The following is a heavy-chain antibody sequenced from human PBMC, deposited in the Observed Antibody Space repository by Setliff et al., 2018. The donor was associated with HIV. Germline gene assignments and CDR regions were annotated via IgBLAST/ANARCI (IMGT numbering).Heavy chain of an antibody. D-gene: IGHD3-16*01. CDR2: THTTGST. CDR3: AKRTFGSGRLDP. Sequence: PSETLSLTCSVSGDSISSGSYYWSWIRLPAGKGLEWIGQTHTTGSTNYNPSLKSRVTITRDTSKNQLSLHLNSVTATDTAVYYCAKRTFGSGRLDPWGQGTLVTVSS. V-gene: IGHV4-61*09. J-gene: IGHJ5*02. CDR1: GDSISSGSYY.